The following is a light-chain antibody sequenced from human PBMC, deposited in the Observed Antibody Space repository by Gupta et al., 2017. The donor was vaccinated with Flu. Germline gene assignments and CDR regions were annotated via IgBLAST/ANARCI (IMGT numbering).Light chain of an antibody. V-gene: IGLV2-14*03. CDR1: TNDIGAYEY. Sequence: QSALTQPASVSGSPGPSITISCTGSTNDIGAYEYVSWYQQHPGKAPKLLIFDVSSRPSEIAGRFSGSKSGATASLTISGRQAEDEADYYCSSYTTSGSLVFGSETTVVVL. J-gene: IGLJ1*01. CDR3: SSYTTSGSLV. CDR2: DVS.